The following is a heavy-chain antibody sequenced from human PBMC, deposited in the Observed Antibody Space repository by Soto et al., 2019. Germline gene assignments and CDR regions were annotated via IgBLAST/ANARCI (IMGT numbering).Heavy chain of an antibody. CDR1: GASITSGGYY. Sequence: QVQLQESGPGLVKPSQTLSLTCTVSGASITSGGYYWSWIRQHPGKGLEWIGYIYYSVSTYYNPSLNSRGTISVATSKNQSSLNLSSVTAADTAVYYCARAENERAGIYRPPDYWGQGTLVTVSS. CDR3: ARAENERAGIYRPPDY. CDR2: IYYSVST. V-gene: IGHV4-31*03. D-gene: IGHD5-12*01. J-gene: IGHJ4*02.